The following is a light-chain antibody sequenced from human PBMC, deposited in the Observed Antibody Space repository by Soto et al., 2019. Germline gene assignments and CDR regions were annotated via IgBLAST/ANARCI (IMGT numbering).Light chain of an antibody. Sequence: EIVLTQSPATLSLSPGERATLSCRASRSVGNNLAWYHKKPGQAPGLLIYAASTRATGIPARFSGSGSGTDFTLTISSLEPEDFAVYYCQQHADWPLTFGGGTKVEIK. CDR1: RSVGNN. J-gene: IGKJ4*01. V-gene: IGKV3-11*01. CDR3: QQHADWPLT. CDR2: AAS.